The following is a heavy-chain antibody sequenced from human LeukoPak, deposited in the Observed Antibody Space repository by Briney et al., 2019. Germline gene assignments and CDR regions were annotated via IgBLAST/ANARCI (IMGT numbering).Heavy chain of an antibody. Sequence: GGSLRLSCEASGFTFSTYWMSWVRQAPGKGLEWVANIKQDGSEKYYVDSVKGRFTISRDNAKNSLYLQMNSLRAEDTAVYYCAKGVAVASPYYFDYWGQGTLVTVSS. CDR2: IKQDGSEK. CDR1: GFTFSTYW. V-gene: IGHV3-7*03. D-gene: IGHD6-19*01. CDR3: AKGVAVASPYYFDY. J-gene: IGHJ4*02.